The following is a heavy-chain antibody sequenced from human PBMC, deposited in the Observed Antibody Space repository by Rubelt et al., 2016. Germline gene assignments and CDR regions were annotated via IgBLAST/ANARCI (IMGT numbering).Heavy chain of an antibody. CDR1: GYAFTGDY. CDR2: INHYSGVT. J-gene: IGHJ5*02. Sequence: QVQLVQSGAEVQKPGASVKVSCKASGYAFTGDYIHWVRQAPGQGLEWMGRINHYSGVTDYAQKYQGRVTMTRETSISTAYMQLGSLRSDDTAVYYCARDGKFDPWGQGTLVFVSS. CDR3: ARDGKFDP. V-gene: IGHV1-2*06.